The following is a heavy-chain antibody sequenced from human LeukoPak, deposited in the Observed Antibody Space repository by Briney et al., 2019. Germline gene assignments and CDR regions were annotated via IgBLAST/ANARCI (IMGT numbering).Heavy chain of an antibody. CDR2: IKQDGSEK. D-gene: IGHD6-13*01. CDR3: ARGDSSSSLFFDY. Sequence: GGSLRLSCAASGFTFSIYWMSWVRQAPGKGLEWVANIKQDGSEKYYVDSVKGRFTISRDNAKNSLYLQMNSLRAEDTAVYYCARGDSSSSLFFDYWGQGTLVTVSS. J-gene: IGHJ4*02. CDR1: GFTFSIYW. V-gene: IGHV3-7*01.